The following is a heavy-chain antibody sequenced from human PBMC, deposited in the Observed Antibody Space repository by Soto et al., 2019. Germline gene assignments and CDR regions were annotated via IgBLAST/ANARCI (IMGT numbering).Heavy chain of an antibody. V-gene: IGHV4-39*01. CDR2: IYYSGST. D-gene: IGHD3-22*01. CDR1: GGSISSSSYY. Sequence: SETLSLTCTVSGGSISSSSYYWGWIRQPPGKGLEWIGSIYYSGSTYYNPSLKSRVTISVDTSKNQFSLKLSSVTAADTAVYYCARMAYYYDSSGYYYWFDPWGQGTLVTGSS. J-gene: IGHJ5*02. CDR3: ARMAYYYDSSGYYYWFDP.